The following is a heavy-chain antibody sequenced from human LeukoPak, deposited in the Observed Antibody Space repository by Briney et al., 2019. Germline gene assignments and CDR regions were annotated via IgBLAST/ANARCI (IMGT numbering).Heavy chain of an antibody. CDR2: ISSSGSTI. CDR1: GFTFSSYE. Sequence: GGSLRLSCAASGFTFSSYEMNWVRQAPGKGLEWVSYISSSGSTIYYADSVKGRFTISRDNAKNSLYLRMNSLRAEDTAVYYCAELGTIGGVWGKGTTVTISS. CDR3: AELGTIGGV. J-gene: IGHJ6*04. V-gene: IGHV3-48*03. D-gene: IGHD3-16*01.